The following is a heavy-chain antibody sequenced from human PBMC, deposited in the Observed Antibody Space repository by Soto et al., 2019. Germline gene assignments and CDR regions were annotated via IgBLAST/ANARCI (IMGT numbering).Heavy chain of an antibody. V-gene: IGHV3-30-3*01. CDR3: ARWGIVATSPYDYYGMDV. D-gene: IGHD5-12*01. J-gene: IGHJ6*02. CDR1: GFTFSSYA. CDR2: ISYDGSNK. Sequence: HPGGSLRLSCAASGFTFSSYAMHWVRQAPGKGLEWVAVISYDGSNKYYADSVKGRFTISRDNSKNTLYLQMNSLRAEDTAVYYCARWGIVATSPYDYYGMDVWGQGTTVTVSS.